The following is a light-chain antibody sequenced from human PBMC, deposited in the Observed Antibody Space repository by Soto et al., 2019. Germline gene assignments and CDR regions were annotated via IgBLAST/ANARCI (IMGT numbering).Light chain of an antibody. Sequence: DIQMTQSPSSLSASVGDRVTITCRASQTINTYLNWYQQKPGKAPKLLIYAASTLQSGVPSRFSGSGSGPDVTLTISSLQTEDFAADYCQQSSSSPTPFGQGTKLEV. J-gene: IGKJ2*01. CDR3: QQSSSSPTP. CDR1: QTINTY. CDR2: AAS. V-gene: IGKV1-39*01.